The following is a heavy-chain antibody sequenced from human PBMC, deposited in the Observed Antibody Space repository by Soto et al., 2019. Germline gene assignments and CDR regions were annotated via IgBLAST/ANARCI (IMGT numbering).Heavy chain of an antibody. CDR2: MNPNSGNT. V-gene: IGHV1-8*01. J-gene: IGHJ6*02. CDR1: GYTFTSYD. D-gene: IGHD3-3*01. CDR3: ASASYYDFWSGYYGYYYYGMDV. Sequence: QVQLVQSGAEVKKPGASVKVSCKASGYTFTSYDINWVRQATGQGLEWMGWMNPNSGNTGYAQKFQGRVTMTRNTSVRTAYMELSSLRSEDTAVYYCASASYYDFWSGYYGYYYYGMDVWGQGTTVTVSS.